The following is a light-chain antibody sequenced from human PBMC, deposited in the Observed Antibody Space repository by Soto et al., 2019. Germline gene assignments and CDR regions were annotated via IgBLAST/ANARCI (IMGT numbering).Light chain of an antibody. V-gene: IGKV3-20*01. CDR2: AAS. CDR1: QSVSNSY. CDR3: QQYGSSFT. J-gene: IGKJ3*01. Sequence: EIVLTQSPGTLSLSPGERATLSCRASQSVSNSYLAWYRQKPGQAPRLLVYAASSRATGTPDRFSGSGSGTDFTITISRLETEDFAVYYCQQYGSSFTFGPGTKVDIK.